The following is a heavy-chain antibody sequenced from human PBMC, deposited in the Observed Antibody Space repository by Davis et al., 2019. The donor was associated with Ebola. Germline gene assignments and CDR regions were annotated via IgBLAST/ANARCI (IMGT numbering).Heavy chain of an antibody. D-gene: IGHD3-10*01. CDR1: GYTFTSYY. J-gene: IGHJ4*02. Sequence: ASVKVSCKESGYTFTSYYMHWVRQAPGQGLEWMGIINPSGGSTSYAQKFQGRVTISVDTSKNQFSLKLSSVTAADTAVYYCARHYTDGSGQFDYWGQGTLVTVSS. V-gene: IGHV1-46*01. CDR2: INPSGGST. CDR3: ARHYTDGSGQFDY.